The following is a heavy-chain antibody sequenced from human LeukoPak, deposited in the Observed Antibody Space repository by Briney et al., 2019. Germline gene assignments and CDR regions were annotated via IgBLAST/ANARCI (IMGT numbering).Heavy chain of an antibody. CDR2: ISGSGGST. V-gene: IGHV3-23*01. CDR3: AKDLGYCSSTSCPGGYYYYGMDV. D-gene: IGHD2-2*01. J-gene: IGHJ6*02. CDR1: GFTFSSYA. Sequence: GGSLRLSCAASGFTFSSYAMSWVRQAPGKGLEWVSAISGSGGSTYYADSVKGRFTISRDNSKNTLYLQMNSLRAEDTAVYYCAKDLGYCSSTSCPGGYYYYGMDVWGQGTTVTVSS.